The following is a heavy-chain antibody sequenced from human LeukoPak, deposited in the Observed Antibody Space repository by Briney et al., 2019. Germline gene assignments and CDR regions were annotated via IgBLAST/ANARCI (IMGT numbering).Heavy chain of an antibody. D-gene: IGHD1-26*01. CDR1: GGSISSSNYY. Sequence: SETLSLTCTVSGGSISSSNYYWGWIRQPPGKGLEWVGSFYYSGNTYYNPSLKSRVTISVDTSKNQFSLKLSSVTAADTAVYYCARPTSGTYYGRAFDIWGQGTMVTVSS. CDR3: ARPTSGTYYGRAFDI. V-gene: IGHV4-39*07. J-gene: IGHJ3*02. CDR2: FYYSGNT.